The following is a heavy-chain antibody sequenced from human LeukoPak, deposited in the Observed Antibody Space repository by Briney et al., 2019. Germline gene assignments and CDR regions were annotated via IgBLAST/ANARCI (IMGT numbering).Heavy chain of an antibody. D-gene: IGHD6-13*01. CDR2: ISGSGGST. J-gene: IGHJ4*02. CDR1: GFTFSSYA. V-gene: IGHV3-23*01. Sequence: GGSLRLSCAASGFTFSSYAMSWVRQAPGKGLEWVSAISGSGGSTYYADSVKGRFTISRDNAKNTLYLQMNSLRADDTAVYYCARELVPYYFDYWGQGTLVTVSS. CDR3: ARELVPYYFDY.